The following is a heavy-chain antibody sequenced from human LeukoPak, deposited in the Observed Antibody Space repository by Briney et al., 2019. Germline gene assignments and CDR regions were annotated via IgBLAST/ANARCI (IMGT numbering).Heavy chain of an antibody. D-gene: IGHD3-10*01. CDR3: ARDYGSGSYRRFDP. V-gene: IGHV3-21*01. CDR1: GFSFSSYN. CDR2: ITSSSTYT. Sequence: GGSLRLSCAASGFSFSSYNMNWVRQTPGKGLEWVSSITSSSTYTFYADSVKGRFTISRDNARNSLYLQMNSLRAEDTAVYYCARDYGSGSYRRFDPWGQGTLVTVSS. J-gene: IGHJ5*02.